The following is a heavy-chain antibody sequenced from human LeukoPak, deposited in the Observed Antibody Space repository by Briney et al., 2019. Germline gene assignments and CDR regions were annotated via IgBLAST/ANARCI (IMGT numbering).Heavy chain of an antibody. V-gene: IGHV3-23*01. J-gene: IGHJ2*01. D-gene: IGHD7-27*01. CDR2: ITGSSTWT. Sequence: PGGSLRLSCEASGFTFRTYGMTWVRQAPGKGLEWVSGITGSSTWTYYADSVRGRFTISRDNSKNTLHLQMNNLTADDTAIYYCARELVSLGTGYFDLWGRDTLVTVSS. CDR3: ARELVSLGTGYFDL. CDR1: GFTFRTYG.